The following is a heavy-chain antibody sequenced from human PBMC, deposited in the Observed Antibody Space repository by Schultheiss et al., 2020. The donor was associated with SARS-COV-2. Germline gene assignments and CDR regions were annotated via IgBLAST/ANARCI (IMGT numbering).Heavy chain of an antibody. CDR2: IYSGGST. CDR3: ARDEGDGYNI. D-gene: IGHD5-24*01. V-gene: IGHV3-53*01. CDR1: GFTFSSYA. J-gene: IGHJ4*02. Sequence: GESLKISCAASGFTFSSYAMSWVRQAPGKGLEWVSVIYSGGSTYYADSVKGRFTISRDNSKNTLYLQMNSLRAEDTAVYYCARDEGDGYNIWGQGTLVTVSS.